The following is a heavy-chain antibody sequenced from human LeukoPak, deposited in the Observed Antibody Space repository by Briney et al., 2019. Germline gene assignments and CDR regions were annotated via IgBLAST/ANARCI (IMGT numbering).Heavy chain of an antibody. CDR2: FNHGGST. D-gene: IGHD2-2*01. J-gene: IGHJ3*02. CDR1: SGSLRGYF. CDR3: ARHGPVVAGPASMTPRDAFDI. V-gene: IGHV4-34*01. Sequence: SETLSLTCAVYSGSLRGYFWSWIRQPPGKGLEWIGEFNHGGSTNYNPSLKSRITISGDTSKNQFSLSLRSVTAADTAVYYCARHGPVVAGPASMTPRDAFDIWGPGTVVIVSS.